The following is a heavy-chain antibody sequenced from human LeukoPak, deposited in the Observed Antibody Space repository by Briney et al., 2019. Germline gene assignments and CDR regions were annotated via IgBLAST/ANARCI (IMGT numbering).Heavy chain of an antibody. J-gene: IGHJ4*02. CDR3: AHTPCSGGSCYVY. Sequence: PSETLSLTRTVSGGSISSSSYYWGWTRHPPGKGLEWIGSIYYSGSTYYNPSLKSRVTISVDTSKNQFSLKLSSVTAADTAVYYCAHTPCSGGSCYVYWGQGTLVTVSS. CDR2: IYYSGST. V-gene: IGHV4-39*01. D-gene: IGHD2-15*01. CDR1: GGSISSSSYY.